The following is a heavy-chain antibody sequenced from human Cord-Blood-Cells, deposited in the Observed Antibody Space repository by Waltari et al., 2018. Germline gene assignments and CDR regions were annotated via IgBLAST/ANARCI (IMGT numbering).Heavy chain of an antibody. CDR2: IYYSGST. Sequence: QLQLQESGPGLVKPSETLSLTCTVSGGSIRSSSYYWGWTRPPPGKGLEWIGSIYYSGSTYYNPSLKSRVTISVDTSKNQFSLKLSSVTAADTAVYYCARHCSGGSCFDYWGQGTLVTVSS. CDR3: ARHCSGGSCFDY. CDR1: GGSIRSSSYY. D-gene: IGHD2-15*01. V-gene: IGHV4-39*01. J-gene: IGHJ4*02.